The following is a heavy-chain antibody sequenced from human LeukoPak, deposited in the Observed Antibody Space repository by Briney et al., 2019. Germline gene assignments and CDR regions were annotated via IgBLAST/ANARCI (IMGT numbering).Heavy chain of an antibody. V-gene: IGHV1-69*04. Sequence: GASVKVSRKASGGTFSSYAISWVRQAPGQGLEWMGRIIPILGIANYAQKFQGRVTITADKSTSTAYMELSSLRSEDTAVYYCARDRPYDYGDYGGEDSYYFDYWGQGTLVTVSS. CDR2: IIPILGIA. J-gene: IGHJ4*02. CDR3: ARDRPYDYGDYGGEDSYYFDY. D-gene: IGHD4-17*01. CDR1: GGTFSSYA.